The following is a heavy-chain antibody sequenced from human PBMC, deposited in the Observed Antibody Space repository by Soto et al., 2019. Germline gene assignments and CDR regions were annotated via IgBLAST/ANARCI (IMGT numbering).Heavy chain of an antibody. V-gene: IGHV3-23*01. J-gene: IGHJ6*02. CDR2: ISDSGDRT. CDR1: GFTFSNYA. Sequence: EVPLLESGGGLVQPGGSLRLSCAGSGFTFSNYAMTWVRQTPGKGLEWVSTISDSGDRTYSADSVMGRFTISRDNSGNTLYLQMNILRVEDTGIYYCVNDWSGKKCPCMDVWGQGTTVTVSS. CDR3: VNDWSGKKCPCMDV. D-gene: IGHD3-3*01.